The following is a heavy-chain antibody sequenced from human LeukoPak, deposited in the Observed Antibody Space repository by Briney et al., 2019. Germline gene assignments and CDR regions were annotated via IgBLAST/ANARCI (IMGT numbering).Heavy chain of an antibody. D-gene: IGHD6-19*01. V-gene: IGHV3-21*01. Sequence: GGSLRLSCAASGFTFSSYSMNWVRRAPGKGLEWVSSISSSSSYIYYADSVKGRFTISRDNAKNSLYLQMNGLRAEDTAVYYCARGTTGIAVAEFDYWGQGTLVTVSS. CDR3: ARGTTGIAVAEFDY. J-gene: IGHJ4*02. CDR1: GFTFSSYS. CDR2: ISSSSSYI.